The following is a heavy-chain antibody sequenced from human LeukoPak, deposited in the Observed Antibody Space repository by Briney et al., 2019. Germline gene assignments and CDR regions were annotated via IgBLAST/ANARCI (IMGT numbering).Heavy chain of an antibody. CDR3: AREAAATTPSDY. CDR1: GFTFSSYA. Sequence: PGGSLRLSCAASGFTFSSYAMSWIRQAPGKGLEWVSYISSSGSTIYYADSVKGRFTIPRDNAKNSLYLQMNSLRAEDTAVYYCAREAAATTPSDYWGQGTLVTVSS. J-gene: IGHJ4*02. V-gene: IGHV3-11*01. CDR2: ISSSGSTI. D-gene: IGHD6-13*01.